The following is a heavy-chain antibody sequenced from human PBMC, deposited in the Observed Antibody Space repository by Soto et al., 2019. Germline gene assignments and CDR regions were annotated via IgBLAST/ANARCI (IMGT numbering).Heavy chain of an antibody. J-gene: IGHJ4*02. CDR2: IYYDGGDK. V-gene: IGHV3-33*01. CDR3: ARDTSLCHNSCHGLEY. D-gene: IGHD2-15*01. Sequence: HPGGSLRLSCIGSGFTFDNYGMHWVRQAPGKGLEWVAVIYYDGGDKYHADSVKGRFTISRDNSKNTLYLDMNSLRAEDTAMYYCARDTSLCHNSCHGLEYWGLGTLVTSPQ. CDR1: GFTFDNYG.